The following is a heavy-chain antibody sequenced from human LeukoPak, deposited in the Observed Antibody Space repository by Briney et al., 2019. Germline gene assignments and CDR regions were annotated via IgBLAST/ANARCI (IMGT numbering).Heavy chain of an antibody. V-gene: IGHV3-11*01. J-gene: IGHJ4*02. Sequence: GGSLRLSCAASGFTLIDYYMTWVRQAPGKGLEWVSYVGNGGSDIMLYRDSVKGRFTVFRDYAKNSLYLQMNSLRAEDTAVYYCARDKSNKGHDCWGQGTLVTVSS. CDR3: ARDKSNKGHDC. CDR2: VGNGGSDIM. CDR1: GFTLIDYY.